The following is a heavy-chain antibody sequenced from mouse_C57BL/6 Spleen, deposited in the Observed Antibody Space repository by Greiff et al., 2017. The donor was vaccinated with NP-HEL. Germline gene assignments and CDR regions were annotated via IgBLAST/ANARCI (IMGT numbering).Heavy chain of an antibody. CDR2: ILPGSGST. CDR1: GYTFTGYW. CDR3: ARSRIYYGNYVGYYFDY. J-gene: IGHJ2*01. D-gene: IGHD2-1*01. V-gene: IGHV1-9*01. Sequence: QVQLQQSGAELMKPGASVKLSCKATGYTFTGYWIEWVKQRPGHGLEWIGEILPGSGSTNYNEKFKGKATFTADTSSNTAYMQLSSLTTEDSAIYYCARSRIYYGNYVGYYFDYWGQGTTLTVSS.